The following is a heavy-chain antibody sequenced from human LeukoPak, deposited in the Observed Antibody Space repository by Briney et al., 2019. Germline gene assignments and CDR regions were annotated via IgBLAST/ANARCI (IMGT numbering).Heavy chain of an antibody. CDR1: GGSISSNEYY. CDR2: MYYSGST. V-gene: IGHV4-39*07. Sequence: SETLSLTCNVSGGSISSNEYYWGWICQPPGKGLEWIANMYYSGSTSYNPSLRSRVTISVDTSKNQLSLNLSSVTAADTAVYYCARDGTTVSPAVWGKGTTVTVSS. CDR3: ARDGTTVSPAV. D-gene: IGHD4-17*01. J-gene: IGHJ6*04.